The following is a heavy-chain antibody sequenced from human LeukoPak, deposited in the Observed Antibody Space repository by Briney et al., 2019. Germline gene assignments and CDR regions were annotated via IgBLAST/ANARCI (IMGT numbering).Heavy chain of an antibody. CDR3: ATVRGTYSSGYFFDS. V-gene: IGHV3-9*01. CDR2: ISWNRGYL. CDR1: GFTFYNYA. J-gene: IGHJ4*02. D-gene: IGHD6-19*01. Sequence: PGRSLRLSCAASGFTFYNYAMHWVRQAPGKGLEWLSIISWNRGYLVYADAVKGRFTISRDNAKKSLDLQLTSLTAEDTAFYYCATVRGTYSSGYFFDSWGQGTLVTVSS.